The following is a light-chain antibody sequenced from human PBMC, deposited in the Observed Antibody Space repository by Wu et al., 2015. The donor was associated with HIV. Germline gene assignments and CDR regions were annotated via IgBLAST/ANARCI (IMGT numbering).Light chain of an antibody. CDR1: QSVSSSY. CDR3: QQYGRSPLWT. J-gene: IGKJ1*01. CDR2: GAS. Sequence: EIVLTQSPGTLSLSPGERVTLSCRASQSVSSSYLAWYQQKPGQAPRLLMYGASSRATGIPDRFSGSGSGTDFTLTIGRLEPEDFAVYYCQQYGRSPLWTFGQGTKVEMK. V-gene: IGKV3-20*01.